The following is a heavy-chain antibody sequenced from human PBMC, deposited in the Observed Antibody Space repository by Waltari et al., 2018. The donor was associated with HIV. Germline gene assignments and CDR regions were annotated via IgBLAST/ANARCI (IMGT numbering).Heavy chain of an antibody. V-gene: IGHV1-18*04. Sequence: QVQLVQSGAEVKKPGASVKVSCKASGYTFTGYYMHWVRQAPGQGLEWMGWISAYNGNTNYAQKLQGRVTMTTDTSTSTAYMELRSLRSDDTAVYYCARDGLGATTGLFDYWGQGTLVTVSS. D-gene: IGHD1-26*01. CDR2: ISAYNGNT. J-gene: IGHJ4*02. CDR1: GYTFTGYY. CDR3: ARDGLGATTGLFDY.